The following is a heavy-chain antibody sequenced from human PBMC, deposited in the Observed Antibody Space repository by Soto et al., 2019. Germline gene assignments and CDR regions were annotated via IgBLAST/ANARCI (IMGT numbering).Heavy chain of an antibody. J-gene: IGHJ6*04. Sequence: EVQLVESGGGLVQPGGSLRLSCEASGFTFRNYDMHWVRQGTGKGLEWVSGISAAGDPDYADSVEGRFTISRENAQNSFFLQMNSLRVVDTAVYYCARTDRDFYGLDVWGKGTTVIVSS. V-gene: IGHV3-13*05. CDR2: ISAAGDP. CDR1: GFTFRNYD. CDR3: ARTDRDFYGLDV.